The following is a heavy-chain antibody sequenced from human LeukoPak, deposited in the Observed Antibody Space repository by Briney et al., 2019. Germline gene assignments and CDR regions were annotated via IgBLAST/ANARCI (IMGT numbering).Heavy chain of an antibody. CDR1: GYSFISYW. D-gene: IGHD2-2*01. J-gene: IGHJ4*02. CDR3: ARQEGSSTWLDY. Sequence: GESLKISCKGSGYSFISYWIGWVRQMPGKGLEWMGIIFPGDSNTRYNPSFQGQVTISADKSISTAYLQWSGLKASDTAMYFCARQEGSSTWLDYWGQGTLVTVSS. CDR2: IFPGDSNT. V-gene: IGHV5-51*01.